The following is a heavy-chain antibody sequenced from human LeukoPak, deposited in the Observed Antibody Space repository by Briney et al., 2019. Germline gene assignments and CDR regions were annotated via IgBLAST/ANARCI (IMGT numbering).Heavy chain of an antibody. CDR3: ASVLLRSSSPAEYFQH. CDR1: GGTFSSYA. CDR2: IIPILGIA. V-gene: IGHV1-69*04. D-gene: IGHD6-6*01. Sequence: GASVKVSCKASGGTFSSYAISWVRQAPGQGLEWMGRIIPILGIANYAQKFQGRVTITADKSTSTAYMELSSLRSEDTAVYYCASVLLRSSSPAEYFQHWGQGTLATVSS. J-gene: IGHJ1*01.